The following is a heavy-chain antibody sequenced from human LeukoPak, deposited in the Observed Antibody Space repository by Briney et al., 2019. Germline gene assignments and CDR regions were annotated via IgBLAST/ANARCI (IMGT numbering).Heavy chain of an antibody. CDR2: ISSSSSYI. CDR1: GFTFSSYS. J-gene: IGHJ3*02. CDR3: ARDLIPYDYVWGSYRYNAFDI. D-gene: IGHD3-16*02. Sequence: GGSLRLSCAASGFTFSSYSMNWVRQAPGKGLEWVSSISSSSSYIYYAYSVKGRFTISRDNAKKSLYLQMNSLRAEDTAVYYCARDLIPYDYVWGSYRYNAFDIWGQGTMVTVSS. V-gene: IGHV3-21*01.